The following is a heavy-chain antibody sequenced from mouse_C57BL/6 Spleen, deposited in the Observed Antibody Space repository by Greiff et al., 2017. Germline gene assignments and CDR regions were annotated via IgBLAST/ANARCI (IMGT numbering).Heavy chain of an antibody. CDR3: AREIQAAMDY. Sequence: VQLVESGAELVRPGASVKLSCKASGYTFTDYYINWVKQRPGQGLEWIARIYPGSGNTYYNEKFKGKATLTAEKSSSTAYMQLSSLTSEDSAVYFCAREIQAAMDYWGQGTSVTVSS. V-gene: IGHV1-76*01. CDR2: IYPGSGNT. CDR1: GYTFTDYY. J-gene: IGHJ4*01.